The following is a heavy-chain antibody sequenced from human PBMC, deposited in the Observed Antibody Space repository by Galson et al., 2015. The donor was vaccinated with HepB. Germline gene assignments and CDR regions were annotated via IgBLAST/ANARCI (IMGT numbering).Heavy chain of an antibody. V-gene: IGHV4-59*08. J-gene: IGHJ4*02. D-gene: IGHD3/OR15-3a*01. CDR3: ARVDLIAYYFDY. Sequence: SETLSLTCTVSGGSISSYYWSWIRQPPGKGLEWIGYIYYSGSTYYNPSLKSRVTISVDTSKNQFSLKLSSVTAADTAVYYCARVDLIAYYFDYWGQGTLVTVSS. CDR2: IYYSGST. CDR1: GGSISSYY.